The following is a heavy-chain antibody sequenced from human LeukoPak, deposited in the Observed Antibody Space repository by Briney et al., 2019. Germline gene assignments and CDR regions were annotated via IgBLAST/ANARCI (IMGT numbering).Heavy chain of an antibody. Sequence: FTXXXXSXXXVRXAPXNLLQLVSSISPSSSYIYYAASVKGLFTISRDNAKNSLYLQMNSLRAEDTAVYYCPRDSEDFWGKGTTVTVSS. CDR1: FTXXXXS. V-gene: IGHV3-21*01. CDR2: ISPSSSYI. CDR3: PRDSEDF. J-gene: IGHJ6*04.